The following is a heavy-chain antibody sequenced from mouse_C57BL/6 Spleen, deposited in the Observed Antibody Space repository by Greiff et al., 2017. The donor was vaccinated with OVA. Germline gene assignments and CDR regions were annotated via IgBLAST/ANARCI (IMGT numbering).Heavy chain of an antibody. Sequence: VKLVESGAELARPGASVKLSCKASGYTFTSYGISWVKQRTGQGLEWIGEIYPRSGNTYYNEKFKGKATLTADKSSSTAYMELRSLTSEDSAVYFCATYYSNFPWFAYWGQGTLVTVSA. V-gene: IGHV1-81*01. CDR2: IYPRSGNT. J-gene: IGHJ3*01. CDR1: GYTFTSYG. D-gene: IGHD2-5*01. CDR3: ATYYSNFPWFAY.